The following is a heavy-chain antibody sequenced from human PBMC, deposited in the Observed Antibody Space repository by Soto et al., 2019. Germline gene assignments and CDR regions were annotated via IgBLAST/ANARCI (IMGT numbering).Heavy chain of an antibody. CDR1: EYTFTSYT. V-gene: IGHV1-3*01. CDR2: INGGNGNT. CDR3: ARELQGLYYFDY. D-gene: IGHD4-4*01. J-gene: IGHJ4*02. Sequence: MPVSYKASEYTFTSYTMHWVRQAPGQRLEWMGWINGGNGNTKYSQKFQGRVTITRDTSASTAYMELSSLRSDDTAVYYCARELQGLYYFDYWGQGTLVTVFS.